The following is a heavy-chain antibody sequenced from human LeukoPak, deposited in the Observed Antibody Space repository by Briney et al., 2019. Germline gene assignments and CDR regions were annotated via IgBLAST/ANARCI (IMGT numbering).Heavy chain of an antibody. J-gene: IGHJ4*02. V-gene: IGHV4-39*07. CDR1: GGSISSSSYY. CDR2: IYYSGST. D-gene: IGHD5-18*01. Sequence: SESLSLTCTVSGGSISSSSYYWGWIRQPPGKGLEWIGSIYYSGSTYYNPSLKSRVTISVDTSKNQFSLKLSSVTAADTAVYYCARVQGYSYGYLGYWGQGTLVTVSS. CDR3: ARVQGYSYGYLGY.